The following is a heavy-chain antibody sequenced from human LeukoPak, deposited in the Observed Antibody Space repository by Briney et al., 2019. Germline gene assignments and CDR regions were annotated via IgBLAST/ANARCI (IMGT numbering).Heavy chain of an antibody. CDR1: GFSFSGYS. Sequence: GRSLRLSCAASGFSFSGYSMDWVRQAPGKGLEWLAVIWFDGSNKYYADSVKGRFTISRDNSKNTVHLQMNSLRAEDTAVYYCARMGSGWHFDYWGQGTLVTVSS. V-gene: IGHV3-33*01. CDR3: ARMGSGWHFDY. J-gene: IGHJ4*02. D-gene: IGHD6-19*01. CDR2: IWFDGSNK.